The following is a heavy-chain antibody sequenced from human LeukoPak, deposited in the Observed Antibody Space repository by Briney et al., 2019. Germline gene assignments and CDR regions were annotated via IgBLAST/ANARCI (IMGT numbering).Heavy chain of an antibody. J-gene: IGHJ5*02. CDR1: GFTVSTNY. Sequence: GGSLRLSCAVSGFTVSTNYMTWVRQAPGKGLEWVGRVKSKADGGTTDYAAPVKGRFSISRDDSKNTLYLQMNSLKTEDTAVYYCTTGALWFGEKLGGSPWGQGTLVTVSS. V-gene: IGHV3-15*01. CDR3: TTGALWFGEKLGGSP. D-gene: IGHD3-10*01. CDR2: VKSKADGGTT.